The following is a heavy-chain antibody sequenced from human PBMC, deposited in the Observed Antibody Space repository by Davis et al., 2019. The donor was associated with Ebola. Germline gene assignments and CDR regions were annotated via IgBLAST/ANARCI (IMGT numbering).Heavy chain of an antibody. J-gene: IGHJ6*03. Sequence: ASVKVSCKASGPTFTNYVFNWVRQTPAQGLEWMGWINPSGGSTSYAQKFQGRVTMTRDTSTSTVHMELSSLRSEDTAVYYCARDGEYCSSTSCYIHGGFYYYYYMDVWGKGTTVTVSS. CDR2: INPSGGST. V-gene: IGHV1-46*01. CDR3: ARDGEYCSSTSCYIHGGFYYYYYMDV. CDR1: GPTFTNYV. D-gene: IGHD2-2*02.